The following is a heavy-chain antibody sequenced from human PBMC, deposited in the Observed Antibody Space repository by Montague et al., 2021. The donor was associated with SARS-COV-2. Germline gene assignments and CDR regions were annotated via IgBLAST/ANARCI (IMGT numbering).Heavy chain of an antibody. V-gene: IGHV4-31*03. Sequence: TLSLTCTVSGGSISSGGYYWSWLRQHPGKGLEWIGYIYYSGSTYYNPSLKSRVTISVDTSKNQFSLKLSSVTAADTAVYYCARAAPWSFRDILTGYYYYYGMDVWGQGTTVTVSS. J-gene: IGHJ6*02. CDR3: ARAAPWSFRDILTGYYYYYGMDV. CDR2: IYYSGST. D-gene: IGHD3-9*01. CDR1: GGSISSGGYY.